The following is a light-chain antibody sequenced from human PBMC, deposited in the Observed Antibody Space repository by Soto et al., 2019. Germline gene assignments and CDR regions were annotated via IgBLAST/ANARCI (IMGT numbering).Light chain of an antibody. CDR2: EAS. Sequence: DIHRTQSPATLSASVLYRVSITFLASQNINSWLAWYQQKPGKAPKLLIYEASSLEKGVPARFGGSGSGTEFTLTISSLQPDDFATYYCQQYNVYSWTFGQGTKVDIK. J-gene: IGKJ1*01. V-gene: IGKV1-5*03. CDR3: QQYNVYSWT. CDR1: QNINSW.